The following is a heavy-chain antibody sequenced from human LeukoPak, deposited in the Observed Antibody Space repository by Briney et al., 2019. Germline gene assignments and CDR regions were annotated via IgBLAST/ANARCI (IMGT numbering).Heavy chain of an antibody. CDR3: ARDRLAVPHPDY. CDR2: ISAYNGNT. Sequence: ASVKVSCKASGYTFTSYAMNWVRQAPGQGLEWMGWISAYNGNTNYAQKLQGRVTMTTDTSTSTAYMELRSLRSDDTAVYYCARDRLAVPHPDYWGQGTLVTVSS. CDR1: GYTFTSYA. J-gene: IGHJ4*02. V-gene: IGHV1-18*01. D-gene: IGHD6-19*01.